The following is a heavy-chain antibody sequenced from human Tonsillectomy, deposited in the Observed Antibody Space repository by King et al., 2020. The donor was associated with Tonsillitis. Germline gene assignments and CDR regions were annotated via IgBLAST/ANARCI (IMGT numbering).Heavy chain of an antibody. V-gene: IGHV4-34*01. J-gene: IGHJ4*02. D-gene: IGHD6-13*01. Sequence: VQLQQWGAGLLKPSETLSLTCAVYGGSFSGYYWSWIRQPPGKGLEWIGEINHSGSTNYNPSLKSRVTISVDTSKNQFSLKLSSVTAADTAVYYWARGKWYSSSWYFGYWGQGTLVTVSS. CDR1: GGSFSGYY. CDR2: INHSGST. CDR3: ARGKWYSSSWYFGY.